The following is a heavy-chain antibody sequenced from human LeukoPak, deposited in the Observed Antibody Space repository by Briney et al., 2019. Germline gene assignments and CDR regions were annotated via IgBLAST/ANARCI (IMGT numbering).Heavy chain of an antibody. CDR1: GLTFNDYS. D-gene: IGHD4-17*01. J-gene: IGHJ4*02. CDR3: ASLYYGAADY. V-gene: IGHV3-11*01. CDR2: INSRGKTI. Sequence: GGSLRLSCAASGLTFNDYSMSWIRQAPGKGLEWVSYINSRGKTIYYADSVKGRFTISRDNAKSSLYLQKNSLRAEDTAVYYCASLYYGAADYWGQGTLVTVSS.